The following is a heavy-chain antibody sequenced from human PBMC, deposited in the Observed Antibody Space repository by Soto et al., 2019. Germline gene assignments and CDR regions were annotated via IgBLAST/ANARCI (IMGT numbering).Heavy chain of an antibody. J-gene: IGHJ4*02. D-gene: IGHD3-22*01. CDR1: GYTFTSYD. CDR3: ARGGYYYDSSGYVPFDY. CDR2: MNPNSGNT. V-gene: IGHV1-8*01. Sequence: VQLVQSGAEVKKPGASVKVSCKASGYTFTSYDINWVRQATGQGLEWMGWMNPNSGNTGYAQKFQGRVTMTRNTSISTAYMELSSLRSEDTAVYYCARGGYYYDSSGYVPFDYWGQGTLVTVSS.